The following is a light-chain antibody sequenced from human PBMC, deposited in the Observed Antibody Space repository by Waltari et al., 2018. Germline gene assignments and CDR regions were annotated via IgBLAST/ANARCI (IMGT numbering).Light chain of an antibody. CDR1: SGHSSNI. CDR3: ETGGHGTWV. V-gene: IGLV4-69*01. Sequence: LVLTQSPSASASLGAPVKLTCTLSSGHSSNIIAWLQQQPGKGPRYLMQVNSDGSHRKGDEIPDRFSGSSSGAERYLTISSLQSEDEADYYCETGGHGTWVFGGGTKLTVL. CDR2: VNSDGSH. J-gene: IGLJ3*02.